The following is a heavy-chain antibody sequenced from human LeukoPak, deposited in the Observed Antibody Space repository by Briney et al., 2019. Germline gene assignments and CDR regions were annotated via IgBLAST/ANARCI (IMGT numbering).Heavy chain of an antibody. Sequence: PSETLSLTCTVSGGSFSSSNYYWGWIRQPPGKGVEWIGSFYYSGSTNYNPSLKSRVTISVDTSKNHFSLILTSVTAADSAVYYCARRLGVSAWWYFDLWGRGTLVTVSS. CDR2: FYYSGST. J-gene: IGHJ2*01. CDR3: ARRLGVSAWWYFDL. CDR1: GGSFSSSNYY. D-gene: IGHD3-10*01. V-gene: IGHV4-39*02.